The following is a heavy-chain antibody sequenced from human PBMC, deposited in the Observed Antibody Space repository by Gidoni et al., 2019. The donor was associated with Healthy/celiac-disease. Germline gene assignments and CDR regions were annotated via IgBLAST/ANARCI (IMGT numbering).Heavy chain of an antibody. D-gene: IGHD3-10*01. CDR1: GFTFSSYA. J-gene: IGHJ4*02. CDR3: AKDNRYYYGSGNPPTDY. Sequence: EVQLLESGGGLVQPGGSLRLSCAASGFTFSSYAMSWVRQAPGKGLEWVSAISGSGGSTYYADSVKGRFTISRDNSKNTLYLQMNSLRAEDTAVYYCAKDNRYYYGSGNPPTDYWGQGTLVTVSS. V-gene: IGHV3-23*01. CDR2: ISGSGGST.